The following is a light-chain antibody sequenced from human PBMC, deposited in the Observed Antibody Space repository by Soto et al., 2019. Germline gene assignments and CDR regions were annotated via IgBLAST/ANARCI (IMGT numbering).Light chain of an antibody. CDR2: HAS. CDR1: QNITNN. J-gene: IGKJ5*01. CDR3: QQYYGLPPVT. Sequence: DIQMTQSPSSLSASIGDRVTITCQASQNITNNLSWYQQKPGKAPNLLIYHASKLAKGVTSRFSGSGSGTDFSFIITSLQREDLATYYCQQYYGLPPVTFGHGRRLEI. V-gene: IGKV1-33*01.